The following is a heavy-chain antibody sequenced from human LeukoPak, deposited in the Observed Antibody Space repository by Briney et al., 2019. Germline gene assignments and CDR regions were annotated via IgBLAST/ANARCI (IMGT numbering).Heavy chain of an antibody. CDR1: GFSVSSSG. Sequence: GGSLRLSCTVSGFSVSSSGMSWVRQAPGKGLELISAISVDGETALYADSVKGRFIISRDYSKNTLYLQMNSLRAEDTAVYYCAQGYLSGWYPHWGQGSLVSVSS. CDR3: AQGYLSGWYPH. CDR2: ISVDGETA. D-gene: IGHD6-19*01. J-gene: IGHJ4*02. V-gene: IGHV3-23*01.